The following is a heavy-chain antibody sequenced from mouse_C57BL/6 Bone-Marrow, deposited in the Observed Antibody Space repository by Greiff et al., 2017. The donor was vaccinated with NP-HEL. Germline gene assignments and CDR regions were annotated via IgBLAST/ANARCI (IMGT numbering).Heavy chain of an antibody. CDR1: GYTFTSYT. CDR3: ARLKLRHYFDY. CDR2: INPSSGYT. Sequence: VKLMESGAELARPGASVKMSCKASGYTFTSYTMHWVKQRPGQGLEWIGYINPSSGYTKYNQKFKDKATLTADKSSSTAYMQLSSLTSEDSAVYYCARLKLRHYFDYWGQGTTLTVSS. J-gene: IGHJ2*01. V-gene: IGHV1-4*01. D-gene: IGHD1-2*01.